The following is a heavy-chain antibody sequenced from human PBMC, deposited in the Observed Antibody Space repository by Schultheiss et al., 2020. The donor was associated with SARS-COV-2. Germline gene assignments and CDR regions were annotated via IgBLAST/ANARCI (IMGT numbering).Heavy chain of an antibody. CDR1: GYTFTGYY. CDR2: INPNSGGT. CDR3: AREGAAAGHNYYYGMDV. J-gene: IGHJ6*02. Sequence: ASVKVSCKASGYTFTGYYMHWVRQAPGQGLEWMGRINPNSGGTNYAQKFQGRVTMTRDTSISTAYMELRSLRSDDTAVYYCAREGAAAGHNYYYGMDVWGQGTTVTVSS. V-gene: IGHV1-2*06. D-gene: IGHD6-13*01.